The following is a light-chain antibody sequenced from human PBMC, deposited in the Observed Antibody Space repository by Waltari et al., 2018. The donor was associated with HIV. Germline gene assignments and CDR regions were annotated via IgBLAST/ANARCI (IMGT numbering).Light chain of an antibody. CDR3: AAWDDSLNGLWV. CDR2: SNI. Sequence: QSVLTQPPSASGTPGQRVTISCSGSSSHFGTHTVNLYQQLPGTAPKLLIYSNIQRPSGVPDRFSGSKSGTSASLAISGLQSDDEADYYCAAWDDSLNGLWVFGGGTKLTVL. V-gene: IGLV1-44*01. J-gene: IGLJ3*02. CDR1: SSHFGTHT.